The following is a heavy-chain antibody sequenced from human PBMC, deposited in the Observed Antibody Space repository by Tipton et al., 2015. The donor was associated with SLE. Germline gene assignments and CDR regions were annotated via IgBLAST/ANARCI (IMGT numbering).Heavy chain of an antibody. D-gene: IGHD3-3*01. CDR3: ARGRFLEWSGMDV. J-gene: IGHJ6*02. V-gene: IGHV4-59*01. CDR1: RDSMRGYY. CDR2: IYYSGST. Sequence: TLSLTCTVSRDSMRGYYWSWIRQPPGKRLEWIGHIYYSGSTSYNPSLKSRVTLFLDTSKNQFSVRLSSVTAADTAVYYCARGRFLEWSGMDVWGQGTTVTVSS.